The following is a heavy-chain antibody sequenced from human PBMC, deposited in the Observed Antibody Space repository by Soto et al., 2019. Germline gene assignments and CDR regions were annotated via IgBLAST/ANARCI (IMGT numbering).Heavy chain of an antibody. CDR3: AHRLLDCSCGSCYGNFAY. J-gene: IGHJ4*02. V-gene: IGHV2-5*02. D-gene: IGHD2-15*01. CDR1: GFSLTTSGVG. Sequence: QITLKESGPTLVKPTQTLTLTCTFSGFSLTTSGVGVGWIRQPPGKALEWLALIYWDDDKRYSPSLKSRLTITKDTSNNHVVITITNMDPVDTATYYCAHRLLDCSCGSCYGNFAYWGQGTLVTVSS. CDR2: IYWDDDK.